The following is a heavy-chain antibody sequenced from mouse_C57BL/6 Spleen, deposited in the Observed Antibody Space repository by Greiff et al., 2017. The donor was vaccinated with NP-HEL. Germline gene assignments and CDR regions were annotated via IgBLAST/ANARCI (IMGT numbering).Heavy chain of an antibody. CDR3: ARRAYYGNIVAIDY. CDR2: FNPYNDDT. V-gene: IGHV1-47*01. CDR1: GYTFTTYP. D-gene: IGHD2-10*01. J-gene: IGHJ4*01. Sequence: QVQLQQSGAELVKPGASVKMSCKASGYTFTTYPIEWVKQNHGKSLEWIGNFNPYNDDTKYNEKFKGKATLTVEKSSSKVYLELSRLSSEDSAVYYCARRAYYGNIVAIDYWGQGTSVTVSS.